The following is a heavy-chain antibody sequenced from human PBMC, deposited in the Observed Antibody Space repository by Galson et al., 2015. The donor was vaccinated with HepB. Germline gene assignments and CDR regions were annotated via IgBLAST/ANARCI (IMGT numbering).Heavy chain of an antibody. Sequence: SVKVSCKASGYTFTSYAMHWVRQAPGQGLEWMGWINAGNGNTKYSQKFQGRVTITRDTSASTAYMELSSLRSEDTAVYYCARVNEWGSAYYGMDVWGQGTTVTVSS. D-gene: IGHD1-26*01. CDR3: ARVNEWGSAYYGMDV. J-gene: IGHJ6*02. CDR2: INAGNGNT. V-gene: IGHV1-3*01. CDR1: GYTFTSYA.